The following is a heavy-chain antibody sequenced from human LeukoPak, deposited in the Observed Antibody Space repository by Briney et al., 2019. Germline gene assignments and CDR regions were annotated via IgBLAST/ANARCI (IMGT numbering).Heavy chain of an antibody. CDR2: IKSKTDGGTT. V-gene: IGHV3-15*01. CDR3: TTAPGSYYTLPFDY. Sequence: GGSLRLSCAASGFTFSNAWMSWVRQAPGKGLEWVGRIKSKTDGGTTDYAAPVKGRFTISRDDSKNTLYLQMNSLKTEDTAVYYCTTAPGSYYTLPFDYWGQGTLVTVSS. CDR1: GFTFSNAW. D-gene: IGHD1-26*01. J-gene: IGHJ4*02.